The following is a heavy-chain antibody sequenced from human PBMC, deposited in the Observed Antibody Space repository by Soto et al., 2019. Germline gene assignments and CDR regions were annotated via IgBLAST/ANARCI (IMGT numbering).Heavy chain of an antibody. V-gene: IGHV3-23*01. CDR1: GFTFSSYA. Sequence: QPGGSLRLSCAASGFTFSSYAMSWVRQAPGKGLEWVSAISGSGGSTYYADSVKGRFTISRDNSKNTLYLQMNSLRAEDTAVYYCAKPGEDIVVVPAVDYYYYMDVWGKGTTVTVS. CDR2: ISGSGGST. J-gene: IGHJ6*03. CDR3: AKPGEDIVVVPAVDYYYYMDV. D-gene: IGHD2-2*01.